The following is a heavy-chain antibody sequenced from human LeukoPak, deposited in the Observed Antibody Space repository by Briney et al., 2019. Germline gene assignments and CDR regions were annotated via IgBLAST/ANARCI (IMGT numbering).Heavy chain of an antibody. V-gene: IGHV1-8*03. CDR2: MNPSSGDT. D-gene: IGHD3-10*01. CDR3: AGHYGSGSYYNGWFDP. CDR1: GYTFTSFD. Sequence: ASVKVSCKASGYTFTSFDINWVRQATGQGPEWMGWMNPSSGDTGYAQKFQGRVTFTRDTSTNTAYMELSSLRSEDTAVYYCAGHYGSGSYYNGWFDPWGQGTLVTVSS. J-gene: IGHJ5*02.